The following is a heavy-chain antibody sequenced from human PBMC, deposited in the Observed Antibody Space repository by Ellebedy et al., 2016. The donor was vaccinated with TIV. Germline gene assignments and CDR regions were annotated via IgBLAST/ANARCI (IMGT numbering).Heavy chain of an antibody. CDR2: IWYDGSNA. D-gene: IGHD1-7*01. CDR1: GFTFSGFG. V-gene: IGHV3-33*01. J-gene: IGHJ4*02. Sequence: GESLKISCAASGFTFSGFGIHWVRQAPGKGLEWVAIIWYDGSNAYYADSVKGRFTISRDNSKNTLYLQMNSLRGEDTAVYYCVTDRGEGGTPSFFDLWGQGTPVSVSA. CDR3: VTDRGEGGTPSFFDL.